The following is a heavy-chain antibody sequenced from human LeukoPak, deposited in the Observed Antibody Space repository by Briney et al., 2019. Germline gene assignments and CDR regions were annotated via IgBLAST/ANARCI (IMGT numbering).Heavy chain of an antibody. CDR2: ITGSGPYI. CDR1: GFTFSTFA. CDR3: VRDVGAVRGEVYFDY. V-gene: IGHV3-21*06. Sequence: KPGGSLRLSCAASGFTFSTFAMHWVRLSPGKGLEWVSSITGSGPYIPYADSVKRRFTISRDNTKNLLYLEMNSLRAEDTAMYYCVRDVGAVRGEVYFDYWGQGTLVTVSS. J-gene: IGHJ4*02. D-gene: IGHD3-16*01.